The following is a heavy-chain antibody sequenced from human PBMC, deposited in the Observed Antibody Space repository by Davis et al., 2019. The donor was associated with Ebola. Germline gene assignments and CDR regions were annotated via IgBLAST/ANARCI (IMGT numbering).Heavy chain of an antibody. D-gene: IGHD3-22*01. V-gene: IGHV5-51*01. CDR1: GYNFTTYW. CDR2: IYPGDSDT. J-gene: IGHJ4*02. Sequence: GESLKISCKGFGYNFTTYWIVWVRQMPGKGLEWMGIIYPGDSDTRYSPSFLGQVIFSADKSISTAYLQWSSLKASDTATYYCARAPYYYDVSGFYVDYWGQGTLVTVSS. CDR3: ARAPYYYDVSGFYVDY.